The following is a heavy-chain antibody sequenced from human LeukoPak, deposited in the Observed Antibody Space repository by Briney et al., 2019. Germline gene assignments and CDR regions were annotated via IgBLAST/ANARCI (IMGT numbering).Heavy chain of an antibody. CDR1: GYSFTSYW. V-gene: IGHV5-51*01. Sequence: GESLKISCKGSGYSFTSYWIGWVRQMPGKGLEWMGIIYPADSDTRYSPSFQGQVTISVDKSVSTAYLQWSSLKASDTAIYYCARHVSSSRVAYDVWGQGTMVTVSS. CDR3: ARHVSSSRVAYDV. J-gene: IGHJ3*01. D-gene: IGHD2-2*01. CDR2: IYPADSDT.